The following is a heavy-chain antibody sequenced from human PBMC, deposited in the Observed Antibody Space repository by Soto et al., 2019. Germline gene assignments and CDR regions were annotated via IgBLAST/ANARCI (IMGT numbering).Heavy chain of an antibody. Sequence: PSETLSLTCTVSGGSTSRDNYYWSWIRQPPGKGLEWIGYIYYSETTYYNPSLKSRVTISVDTSKNQFSLKLSSVTAADTAVYYCARLGGYYQSLDTWGQGALVPVSS. CDR2: IYYSETT. CDR3: ARLGGYYQSLDT. V-gene: IGHV4-30-4*01. D-gene: IGHD3-22*01. J-gene: IGHJ5*02. CDR1: GGSTSRDNYY.